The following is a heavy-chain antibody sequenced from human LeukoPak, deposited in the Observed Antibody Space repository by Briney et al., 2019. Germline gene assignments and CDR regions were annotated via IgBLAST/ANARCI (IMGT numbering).Heavy chain of an antibody. CDR3: ARGTGIVVVIMRY. V-gene: IGHV3-30*03. D-gene: IGHD3-22*01. Sequence: PGGSLRLSCAASGFTFSSYGMHWVRQAPGKGLEWVAVISYDGSNKYYADSVKGRFTISRDNSKNTLYLQMNSLRAEDTAVYYCARGTGIVVVIMRYWGQGTLVTVSS. CDR1: GFTFSSYG. CDR2: ISYDGSNK. J-gene: IGHJ4*02.